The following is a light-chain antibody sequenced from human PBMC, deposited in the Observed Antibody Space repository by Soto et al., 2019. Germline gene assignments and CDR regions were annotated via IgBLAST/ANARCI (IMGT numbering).Light chain of an antibody. Sequence: DIQMTQSPSAMSASVGDRVTITCRASQDINNYLVWFQQKPGTVPKRLIYAASSLQSGVPSRFSGSRSGTEFTLTISSLQSEDFATYYCLQHNSYPLTFGGGTKVEIK. V-gene: IGKV1-17*03. CDR3: LQHNSYPLT. CDR2: AAS. CDR1: QDINNY. J-gene: IGKJ4*01.